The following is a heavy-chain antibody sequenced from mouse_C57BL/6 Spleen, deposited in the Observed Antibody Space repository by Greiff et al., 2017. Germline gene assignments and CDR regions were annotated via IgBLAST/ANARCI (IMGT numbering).Heavy chain of an antibody. V-gene: IGHV1-7*01. CDR3: ASPHYYGSSPHYYAMDY. D-gene: IGHD1-1*01. CDR2: INPSSGYT. CDR1: GYTFTSYW. Sequence: QVQLKESGAELAKPGASVKLSCKASGYTFTSYWMHWVKQRPGQGLEWIGYINPSSGYTKYNQKFKDKATLTADKSSSTAYKQLSSLTYEDSAVYYYASPHYYGSSPHYYAMDYWGQGTSVTVSS. J-gene: IGHJ4*01.